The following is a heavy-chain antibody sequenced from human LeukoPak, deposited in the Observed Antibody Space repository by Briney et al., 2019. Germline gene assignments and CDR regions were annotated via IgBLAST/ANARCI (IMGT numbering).Heavy chain of an antibody. CDR3: ATAPFSLRALDY. CDR1: GYTLTELS. V-gene: IGHV1-24*01. Sequence: ASVKVSCKVSGYTLTELSMHWVRQAPGKGLEWMGGFDPEDGETIYAQKFQGRVTMTEDTSTDTAYMELSNQRSEDTAVYYCATAPFSLRALDYWGQGTLVTVSS. J-gene: IGHJ4*02. CDR2: FDPEDGET.